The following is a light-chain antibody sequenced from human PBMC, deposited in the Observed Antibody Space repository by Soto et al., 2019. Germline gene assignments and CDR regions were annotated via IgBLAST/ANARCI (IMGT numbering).Light chain of an antibody. Sequence: LTQPPSASGTPGQRVTISCSGSSSNIGSNSVNWYQQLPGTAPKLLIYSNDRRPSGVPDRFSGSKSGTSASLAISGLQSEDEADYYCAAWDDSLNGYVFGTGTKVTVL. CDR2: SND. CDR3: AAWDDSLNGYV. J-gene: IGLJ1*01. V-gene: IGLV1-44*01. CDR1: SSNIGSNS.